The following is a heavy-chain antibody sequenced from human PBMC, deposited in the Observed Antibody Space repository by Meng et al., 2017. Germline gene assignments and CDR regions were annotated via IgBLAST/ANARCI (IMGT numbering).Heavy chain of an antibody. CDR1: GGTFSSYA. CDR2: INTNTGNP. CDR3: ARRYYYDSSGYYFYVFGY. V-gene: IGHV7-4-1*02. J-gene: IGHJ4*02. D-gene: IGHD3-22*01. Sequence: GSEVMKPGSVVKVSGKASGGTFSSYASSWVRQAPGQGLEWMGWINTNTGNPTYAQGFTGRFVFSLDTSVSTAYLQISSLKAEDTAVYYCARRYYYDSSGYYFYVFGYWGQGTLVTVSS.